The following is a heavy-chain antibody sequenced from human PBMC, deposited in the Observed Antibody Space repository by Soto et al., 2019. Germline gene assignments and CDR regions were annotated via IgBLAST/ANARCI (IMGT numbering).Heavy chain of an antibody. D-gene: IGHD3-22*01. CDR2: ISSSSSTI. Sequence: EVQLVESGGGLVQPGGSLRLSCAAYGFTFSSYSMNWVRQAPGKGLEWVSYISSSSSTIYYADSVKGRFTISRDNAKNSLYLQMNSLRDEDTAVYYCARVWDYYDSSGYYSPTDYWGQGTLVTVSS. J-gene: IGHJ4*02. V-gene: IGHV3-48*02. CDR1: GFTFSSYS. CDR3: ARVWDYYDSSGYYSPTDY.